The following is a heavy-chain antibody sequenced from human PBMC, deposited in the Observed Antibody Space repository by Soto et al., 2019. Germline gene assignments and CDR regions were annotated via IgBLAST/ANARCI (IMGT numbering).Heavy chain of an antibody. CDR2: ISGSGGSA. CDR1: GFTFSSYA. V-gene: IGHV3-23*01. J-gene: IGHJ4*02. Sequence: GGSLRLSCAASGFTFSSYAMSWVRQAPGKGLEWVSAISGSGGSAYYADSVKGRFTISRDNSKNTLYLQMNSLRAEDTAVYYCAKDHTLVGATHDYWGQGTLVTVSS. D-gene: IGHD1-26*01. CDR3: AKDHTLVGATHDY.